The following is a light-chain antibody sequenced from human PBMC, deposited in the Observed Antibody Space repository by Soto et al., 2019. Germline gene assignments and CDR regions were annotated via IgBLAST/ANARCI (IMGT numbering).Light chain of an antibody. Sequence: ALTQPASVSGSPGQSITISCTGTSSDVGTYNFVSWYQQHPGKAPKLMIYDVSNRPSGVSDRFSGSKSGNTASLTISGLQAEDEADYYCSSYRSSSTYVFGTGTKVPV. CDR2: DVS. V-gene: IGLV2-14*01. J-gene: IGLJ1*01. CDR3: SSYRSSSTYV. CDR1: SSDVGTYNF.